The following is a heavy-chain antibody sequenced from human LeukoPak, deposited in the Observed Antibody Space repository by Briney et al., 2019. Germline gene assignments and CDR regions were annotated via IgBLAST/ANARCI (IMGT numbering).Heavy chain of an antibody. Sequence: GGSLRLSCAASGFTFSSYWMSWVRQAPGKGLEWVANIKQDGSEKYYVDSVKGRFTISRDNDKNSLYLQMTSLRAEDTAVYYCARVGGRYSPLGYWGQGTLVTVSS. CDR3: ARVGGRYSPLGY. CDR2: IKQDGSEK. J-gene: IGHJ4*02. V-gene: IGHV3-7*01. D-gene: IGHD3-16*02. CDR1: GFTFSSYW.